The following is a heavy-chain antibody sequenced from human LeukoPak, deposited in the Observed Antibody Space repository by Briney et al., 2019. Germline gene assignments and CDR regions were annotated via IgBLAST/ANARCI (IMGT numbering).Heavy chain of an antibody. D-gene: IGHD2-15*01. CDR3: ARGLLDAFDI. V-gene: IGHV7-4-1*02. J-gene: IGHJ3*02. Sequence: GASVKVSCKASGYTFTGYYLHWVRQAPGQGLEWMGWINTNTGNPTYAQGFTGRFVFSLDTSVSTAYLQISSLKAEDTAVYYCARGLLDAFDIWGQGTMVTVSS. CDR2: INTNTGNP. CDR1: GYTFTGYY.